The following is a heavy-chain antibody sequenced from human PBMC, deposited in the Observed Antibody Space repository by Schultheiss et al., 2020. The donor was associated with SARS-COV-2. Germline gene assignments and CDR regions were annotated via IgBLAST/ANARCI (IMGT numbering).Heavy chain of an antibody. D-gene: IGHD1-26*01. Sequence: GSLRLSCAVSGYSISSGYYWGWIRQPPGKGLEWIGRIYTSGSTNYNPSLKSRVTISVDTSKNQFSLKLSSVTAADTAVYYCANGGSYGWFDPWGQGTLVTVSS. CDR2: IYTSGST. V-gene: IGHV4-38-2*01. CDR1: GYSISSGYY. J-gene: IGHJ5*02. CDR3: ANGGSYGWFDP.